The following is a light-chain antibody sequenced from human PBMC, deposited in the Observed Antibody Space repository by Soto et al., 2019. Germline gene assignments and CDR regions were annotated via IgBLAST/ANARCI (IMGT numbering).Light chain of an antibody. CDR1: QSLIHSDGNTY. Sequence: DVVMTQSPLSLPVTLGQPASISCRSSQSLIHSDGNTYLNWFQQRPVQSPRRLIYNVSDRDSEVPDRFTGSGSGTDFTLKISRVEAEYVGVYYCMQGTHWPWTFGQGTEVEIK. V-gene: IGKV2-30*02. J-gene: IGKJ1*01. CDR2: NVS. CDR3: MQGTHWPWT.